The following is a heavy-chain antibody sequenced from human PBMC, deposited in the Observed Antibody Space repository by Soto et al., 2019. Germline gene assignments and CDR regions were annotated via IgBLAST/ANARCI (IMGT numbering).Heavy chain of an antibody. Sequence: ASVKVSCKASGYSFSTYALHWVRQAPGQRLEWMGWINAATGNTKYSQKFQGRITITRDTSASTAYMELSSLRSEDTAVYYCARDSGSPWGPGTLVTVSS. CDR2: INAATGNT. J-gene: IGHJ5*02. D-gene: IGHD3-10*01. CDR1: GYSFSTYA. CDR3: ARDSGSP. V-gene: IGHV1-3*01.